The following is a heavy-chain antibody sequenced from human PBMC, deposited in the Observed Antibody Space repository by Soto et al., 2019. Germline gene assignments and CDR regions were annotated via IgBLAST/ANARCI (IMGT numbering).Heavy chain of an antibody. CDR2: IQSGGTT. D-gene: IGHD2-8*01. CDR3: TRDDVHFNGDRYYGVPMDV. CDR1: GFSVSSKY. Sequence: EVQLVESGGDLVQPGGSLRLSCAASGFSVSSKYMSWVRQAPGKGLEWVSLIQSGGTTYYAGSVKARFTICIDYSENTLFLQMNSLRVEDTGVYYCTRDDVHFNGDRYYGVPMDVWGKGTTVTVSA. V-gene: IGHV3-66*01. J-gene: IGHJ6*04.